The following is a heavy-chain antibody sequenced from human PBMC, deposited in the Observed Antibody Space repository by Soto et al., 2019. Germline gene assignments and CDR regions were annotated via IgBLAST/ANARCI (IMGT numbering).Heavy chain of an antibody. D-gene: IGHD3-10*01. J-gene: IGHJ4*02. CDR3: ARGDSLYVWFSEF. Sequence: QEHLVQSGAEVKKPGSSVKVSCKDSGGLFSSDAISWVRQAPGQGLEWMGGISPVFGTPFYAQKCQGRVTITEDDSTNTAYLELSRLRSEDTAMYYGARGDSLYVWFSEFWGQGTLVTVSS. CDR2: ISPVFGTP. V-gene: IGHV1-69*01. CDR1: GGLFSSDA.